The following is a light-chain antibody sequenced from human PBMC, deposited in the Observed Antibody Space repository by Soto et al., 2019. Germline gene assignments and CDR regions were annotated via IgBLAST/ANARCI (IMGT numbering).Light chain of an antibody. J-gene: IGKJ5*01. V-gene: IGKV3-20*01. CDR3: QQYASSPT. CDR2: GAS. CDR1: RSVSSSY. Sequence: EIVLTQSPGTLSLSPGERATLSCRASRSVSSSYLAWYQQKPGQAPRLLIYGASSRATGIPDRFSGSGSGTDFTLTISRLEPEDFAVYYCQQYASSPTFGEGTRLEIK.